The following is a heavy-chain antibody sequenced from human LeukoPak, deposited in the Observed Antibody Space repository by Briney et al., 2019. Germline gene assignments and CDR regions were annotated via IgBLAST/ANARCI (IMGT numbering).Heavy chain of an antibody. CDR2: ITSDGNDQ. CDR1: GFTFNRYA. D-gene: IGHD3-10*01. V-gene: IGHV3-30-3*01. CDR3: ERARDEGARFDD. J-gene: IGHJ4*02. Sequence: PGRSLRLSCAASGFTFNRYAIHWVRQAPGKGLEWVTVITSDGNDQHYADSVKGRFTISRDNYKNTLYLQKNSLRAEDAAVYYCERARDEGARFDDWGQGTLVPV.